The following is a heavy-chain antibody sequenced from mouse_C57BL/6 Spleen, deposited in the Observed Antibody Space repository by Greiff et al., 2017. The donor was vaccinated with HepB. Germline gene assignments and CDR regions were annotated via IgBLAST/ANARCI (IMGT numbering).Heavy chain of an antibody. CDR2: ISSGSSTI. CDR1: GFTFSDYG. D-gene: IGHD1-1*01. Sequence: EVQLVESGGGLVKPGGSLKLSCAASGFTFSDYGMHWVRQAPEKGLEWVAYISSGSSTIYYADTVKGRFTISRDNAKNTLFLQMTSLRSEDTAMYDCAIEFITTVVATDYAMDYWGQGTSVTVSS. V-gene: IGHV5-17*01. CDR3: AIEFITTVVATDYAMDY. J-gene: IGHJ4*01.